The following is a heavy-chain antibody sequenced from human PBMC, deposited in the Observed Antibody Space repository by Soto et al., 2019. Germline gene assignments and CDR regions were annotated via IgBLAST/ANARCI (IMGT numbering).Heavy chain of an antibody. J-gene: IGHJ6*02. Sequence: HPGGSLRLSCAASGFTFSGSAMHWVRQASGKGLEWVGRIRSKANSYATAHAASVKGRFTISRDDSKNTAYLQMNSLKTEDTAVCYCTRQYYYGSGSYLPYYGMDVWGQGTTVTVSS. CDR3: TRQYYYGSGSYLPYYGMDV. D-gene: IGHD3-10*01. CDR2: IRSKANSYAT. V-gene: IGHV3-73*01. CDR1: GFTFSGSA.